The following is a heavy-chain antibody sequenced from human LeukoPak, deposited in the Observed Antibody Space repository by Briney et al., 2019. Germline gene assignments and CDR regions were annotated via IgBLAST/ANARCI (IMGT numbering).Heavy chain of an antibody. J-gene: IGHJ4*02. CDR1: GYTFTSYG. D-gene: IGHD6-19*01. CDR2: INTNTGNP. Sequence: ASVKVSCKASGYTFTSYGISWVRQAPGQGLEWMGWINTNTGNPTYAQGFTGRFVFSLDTSVSTAYLQISSLKAEDTAVYYCASGEAVAGTGFDYWGQGTLVTVSS. CDR3: ASGEAVAGTGFDY. V-gene: IGHV7-4-1*02.